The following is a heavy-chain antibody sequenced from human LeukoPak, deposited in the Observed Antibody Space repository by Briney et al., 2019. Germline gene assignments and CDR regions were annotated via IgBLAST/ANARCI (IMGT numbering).Heavy chain of an antibody. CDR3: ARDKGSAAAGTNDY. V-gene: IGHV4-38-2*02. D-gene: IGHD6-13*01. Sequence: SETLSLTCAVSGYSISSGYYWGWIRPSPGKGLEWIGSIYHSGSTYYNPYLKSRVTISVDTSKNQFSLKLSSVTAADTAAYYCARDKGSAAAGTNDYWGQGTLVTVSS. CDR2: IYHSGST. J-gene: IGHJ4*02. CDR1: GYSISSGYY.